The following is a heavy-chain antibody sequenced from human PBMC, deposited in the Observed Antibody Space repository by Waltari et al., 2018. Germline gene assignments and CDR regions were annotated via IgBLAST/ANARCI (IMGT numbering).Heavy chain of an antibody. J-gene: IGHJ1*01. CDR2: ISSSSSTI. D-gene: IGHD3-22*01. CDR3: ARTDSSGYY. V-gene: IGHV3-48*01. Sequence: EVQLVESGGGLVQPGGSLELSSAAPGFTFSTHSMHWVRRAQGKVLWWVSYISSSSSTIYYADSVKGRFTISRDNAKNSLYLQMNSLRAEDTAVYYCARTDSSGYYWGQGTLVTVSS. CDR1: GFTFSTHS.